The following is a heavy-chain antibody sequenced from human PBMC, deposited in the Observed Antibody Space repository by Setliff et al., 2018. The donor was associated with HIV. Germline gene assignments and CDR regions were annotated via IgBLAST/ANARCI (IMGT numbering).Heavy chain of an antibody. CDR1: GFTFDDYA. J-gene: IGHJ6*02. CDR3: TRAGPGRARADYYGMDV. Sequence: GGSLRLSCAASGFTFDDYAMHWVRQAPGKGLEWVSSISGSGEATDFADSVKGRFTTSRDNAKNSLYLQMNSLSAEDTAVYYCTRAGPGRARADYYGMDVWGQGTTVTVSS. CDR2: ISGSGEAT. V-gene: IGHV3-21*06.